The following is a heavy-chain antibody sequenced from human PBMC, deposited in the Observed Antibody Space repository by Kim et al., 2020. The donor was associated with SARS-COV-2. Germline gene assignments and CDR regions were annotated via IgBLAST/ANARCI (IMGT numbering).Heavy chain of an antibody. CDR1: GDSVSSNSAA. Sequence: SETLSLTCAISGDSVSSNSAAWNWIRQSPSRGLEWLGRTYYRSKWYNDYAVSVKSRITINPDTSKNQFSLQLNSVTPEDTAVYYCARDPSGWARLVNQGYYCYSMDVWGPRTTVTVSS. D-gene: IGHD6-19*01. V-gene: IGHV6-1*01. J-gene: IGHJ6*02. CDR2: TYYRSKWYN. CDR3: ARDPSGWARLVNQGYYCYSMDV.